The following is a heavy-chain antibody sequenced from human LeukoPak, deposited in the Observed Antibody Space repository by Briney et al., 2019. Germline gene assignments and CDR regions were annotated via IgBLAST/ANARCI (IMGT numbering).Heavy chain of an antibody. V-gene: IGHV3-7*04. CDR3: ARVTYPWYFDY. J-gene: IGHJ4*02. CDR2: IKEDGSEK. D-gene: IGHD2-2*02. Sequence: GGSLRLSCAASGFTFSNAWMTWVRQAPGKGLERVANIKEDGSEKYYVDSVKGRFTISRDNAENSLYLQVNSLRAEDTAVYYCARVTYPWYFDYWGQGTLVTVSS. CDR1: GFTFSNAW.